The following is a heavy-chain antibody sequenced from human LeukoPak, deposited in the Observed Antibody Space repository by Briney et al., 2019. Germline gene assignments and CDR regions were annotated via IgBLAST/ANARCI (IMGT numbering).Heavy chain of an antibody. J-gene: IGHJ6*03. V-gene: IGHV4-4*07. CDR3: ARDHPGQQLQGVGFYYYYYMDV. CDR2: IYTSGST. D-gene: IGHD6-13*01. CDR1: GGSISSYY. Sequence: SETLSLTCTVSGGSISSYYSSWIRQPAGKGLEWIGRIYTSGSTNYNPSLKSRVTMSVDTSKNQFSLKLSSVTAADTAVYYCARDHPGQQLQGVGFYYYYYMDVWGKGTTVTVSS.